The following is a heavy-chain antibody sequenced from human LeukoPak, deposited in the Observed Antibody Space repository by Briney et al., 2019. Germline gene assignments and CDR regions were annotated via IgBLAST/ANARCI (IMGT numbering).Heavy chain of an antibody. CDR1: GLPFSHSG. CDR2: IRYDGSNK. J-gene: IGHJ4*02. D-gene: IGHD1-7*01. Sequence: PGGSLRLSCAASGLPFSHSGMHWVRQAPGKGLEWVAFIRYDGSNKYYADSVKGRFTISGDNSKNALYLQMNSLRGEDTAVYYCFGITVTDVPYWGQGTLVTVSS. CDR3: FGITVTDVPY. V-gene: IGHV3-30*02.